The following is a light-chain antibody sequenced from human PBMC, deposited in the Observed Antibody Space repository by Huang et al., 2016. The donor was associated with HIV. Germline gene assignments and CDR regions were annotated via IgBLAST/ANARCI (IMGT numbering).Light chain of an antibody. CDR2: CAS. Sequence: IQMTQSPTSLSASVGDRVSIVCRASQSITTYLNWYQQKPGKAPKLLISCASTLHSGVPSRFSGSGSGTEFTLTIRGLQLDDFATYYCQQSYSALSSFGPGTRL. V-gene: IGKV1-39*01. CDR3: QQSYSALSS. J-gene: IGKJ5*01. CDR1: QSITTY.